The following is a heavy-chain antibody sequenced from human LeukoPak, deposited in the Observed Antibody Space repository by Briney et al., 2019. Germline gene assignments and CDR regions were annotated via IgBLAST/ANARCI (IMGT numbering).Heavy chain of an antibody. V-gene: IGHV5-51*01. CDR3: ARHSIKRWLQSWGFFDY. J-gene: IGHJ4*02. CDR2: IYPGDSDT. D-gene: IGHD5-24*01. Sequence: GESLKISCKGSGYSFTSYWIGWVRQMPGKGLEWMGIIYPGDSDTRYSPSFQGQVTISADKSLSTAYLQWSSLKASDTAMYYCARHSIKRWLQSWGFFDYWGQGTLVTVSS. CDR1: GYSFTSYW.